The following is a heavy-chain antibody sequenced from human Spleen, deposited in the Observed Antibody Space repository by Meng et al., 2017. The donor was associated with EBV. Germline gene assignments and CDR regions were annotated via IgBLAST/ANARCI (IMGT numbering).Heavy chain of an antibody. D-gene: IGHD1-26*01. CDR1: GFTLRSYG. V-gene: IGHV3-21*01. CDR3: AKDCFGAKDS. CDR2: ISISSIDI. Sequence: VPLEESGGGLVKPGESLRLSCVASGFTLRSYGMHWVRLAPGKGLEWVSSISISSIDIYYADSVKGRFTISRDNAKNTVYLQMNNVRVEDTAVYYCAKDCFGAKDSWGQGTLVTVSS. J-gene: IGHJ4*02.